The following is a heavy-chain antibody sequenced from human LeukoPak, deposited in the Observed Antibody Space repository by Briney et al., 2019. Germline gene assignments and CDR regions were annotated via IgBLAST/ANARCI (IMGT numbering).Heavy chain of an antibody. D-gene: IGHD5-24*01. CDR3: GRDQLRDGYIIDY. CDR1: GFTLSNYC. V-gene: IGHV3-74*03. CDR2: IKSEGDGGGT. J-gene: IGHJ4*02. Sequence: GGPLRLSCTASGFTLSNYCMHWVRHTPGKGLVWVSRIKSEGDGGGTMHADSVKGRGTRSRNNANNTRYLQMNSLRAKDTAVYYCGRDQLRDGYIIDYWGQGTPVTVSS.